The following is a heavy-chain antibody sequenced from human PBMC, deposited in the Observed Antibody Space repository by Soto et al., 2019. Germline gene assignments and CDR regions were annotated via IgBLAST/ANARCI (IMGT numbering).Heavy chain of an antibody. CDR1: GFTFSMYV. V-gene: IGHV3-30-3*01. J-gene: IGHJ4*02. D-gene: IGHD1-26*01. CDR3: ARVGGSFYGSWDS. Sequence: QVQLVESGGGVVQPGRSLRISCAASGFTFSMYVIHWVRQAPGKGLEWVAVMAYDGTREYYGDYVKGRFFVSRDNSKNTLYLQMNSLRPEDTAVYYCARVGGSFYGSWDSWGQGALVTVSS. CDR2: MAYDGTRE.